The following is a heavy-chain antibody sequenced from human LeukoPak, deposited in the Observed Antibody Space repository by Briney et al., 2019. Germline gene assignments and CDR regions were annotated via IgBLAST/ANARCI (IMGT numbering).Heavy chain of an antibody. J-gene: IGHJ6*02. Sequence: PGRSLRLSCAASGFTFSSYGMHWVRQAPGKGLEWVAVISYDGSNKYYADSVKGRFTISRDNSKDTLYLQMNSLRAEDTAVYYCAKGREQLVLVHYYYYGMDVWGQGTTVTVSS. V-gene: IGHV3-30*18. D-gene: IGHD6-6*01. CDR2: ISYDGSNK. CDR3: AKGREQLVLVHYYYYGMDV. CDR1: GFTFSSYG.